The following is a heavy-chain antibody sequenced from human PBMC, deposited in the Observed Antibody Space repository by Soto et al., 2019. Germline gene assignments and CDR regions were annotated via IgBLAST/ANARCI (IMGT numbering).Heavy chain of an antibody. D-gene: IGHD4-17*01. CDR2: IYFTGTT. J-gene: IGHJ3*02. CDR3: SSEGEPTVVIPAFEI. Sequence: QVQLQESGPGLVKPSQTLSLTCTVSGDSVSSGDYYWTWIRQPPRKGLEWIGYIYFTGTTYYNPSLQCQITISFDRSKTRFCLRLSSATPADTVVYYCSSEGEPTVVIPAFEIWGQGTMVSVSS. V-gene: IGHV4-30-4*01. CDR1: GDSVSSGDYY.